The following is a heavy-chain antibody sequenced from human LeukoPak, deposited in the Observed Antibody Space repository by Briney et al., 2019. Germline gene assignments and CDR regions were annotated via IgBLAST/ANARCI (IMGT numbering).Heavy chain of an antibody. CDR2: ISGSGGST. Sequence: GGSLRLSXAASGFTFSSYAMSWVRQAPGKGLEWVSAISGSGGSTYYADSVKGRFTISRDNPKNTLYLQMNSLRAEDTAVYYCAKGGWELPRTLDYWGQGTLVTVSS. D-gene: IGHD1-26*01. V-gene: IGHV3-23*01. CDR1: GFTFSSYA. J-gene: IGHJ4*02. CDR3: AKGGWELPRTLDY.